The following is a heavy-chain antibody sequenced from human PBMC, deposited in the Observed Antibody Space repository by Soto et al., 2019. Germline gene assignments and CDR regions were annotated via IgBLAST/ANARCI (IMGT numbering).Heavy chain of an antibody. Sequence: PPLTLCVTWGVDWGSLIGYGGSCILQPPGKGLEWIGEINHSGSTNYNPSLKSRVTISVDTSKNQFSLKLSSVTAADTAVYYCARVKSRWGYYYDSSGYSLDYWGQGTLVTVSS. V-gene: IGHV4-34*01. CDR2: INHSGST. D-gene: IGHD3-22*01. CDR1: WGSLIGYG. J-gene: IGHJ4*02. CDR3: ARVKSRWGYYYDSSGYSLDY.